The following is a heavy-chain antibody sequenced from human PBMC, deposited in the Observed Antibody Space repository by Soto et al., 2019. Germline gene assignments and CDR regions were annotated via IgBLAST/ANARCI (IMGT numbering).Heavy chain of an antibody. CDR1: GGSISTSRYY. CDR3: AKCGYSFTYPPIHS. CDR2: IYYNGNT. V-gene: IGHV4-39*02. D-gene: IGHD5-18*01. J-gene: IGHJ5*01. Sequence: QLQLQESGPGLVKPSETLSLTCTVSGGSISTSRYYWGWIRQPPGKGLEWIGNIYYNGNTYYNPSLMSPVVIPVSTPKNHFSLTLSSVTAADTAVYYCAKCGYSFTYPPIHSRGLGTQVAVSS.